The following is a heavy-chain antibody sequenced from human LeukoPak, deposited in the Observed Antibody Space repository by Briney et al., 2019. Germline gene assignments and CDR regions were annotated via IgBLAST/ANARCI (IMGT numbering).Heavy chain of an antibody. V-gene: IGHV3-74*01. CDR1: GFTFSSYW. Sequence: GGSLRLSCAASGFTFSSYWMHWVRQAPGKGLVWVSGINNDGSSTKYADSVKGRFTISRDNAKDTLYLQTNSLRADDTAVYYCARGQGHGFDIWGQGTMVTVSS. CDR2: INNDGSST. J-gene: IGHJ3*02. CDR3: ARGQGHGFDI.